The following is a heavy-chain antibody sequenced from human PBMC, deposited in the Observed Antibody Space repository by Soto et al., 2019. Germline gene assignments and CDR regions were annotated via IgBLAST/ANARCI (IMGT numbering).Heavy chain of an antibody. CDR3: AKAHEAVWFGEKYYFDY. D-gene: IGHD3-10*01. CDR2: ISTTGST. V-gene: IGHV3-23*01. Sequence: EVQLLESGGGLVQPGGSLRLSCAASGFTFSNYAMNWVRQAPGRGLEWVSLISTTGSTNYADSVKGRFTISRDSSQNTQYLPLSMLRGADTNVYYFAKAHEAVWFGEKYYFDYWGQGTLVTVSS. CDR1: GFTFSNYA. J-gene: IGHJ4*02.